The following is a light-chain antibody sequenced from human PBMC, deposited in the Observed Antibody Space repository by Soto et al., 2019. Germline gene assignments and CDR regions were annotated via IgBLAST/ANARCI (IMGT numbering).Light chain of an antibody. J-gene: IGLJ1*01. CDR1: RSDVGAYKY. CDR2: EVT. Sequence: QSVLTQPASVSGSPGQSNAISCTGTRSDVGAYKYVSWYQQLPGKAPQLMISEVTNRPSGVSDRFSGSKSGNTASLAISGLQAEDEADYYCSSYTSSSPYVFGTGTKVTVL. V-gene: IGLV2-14*01. CDR3: SSYTSSSPYV.